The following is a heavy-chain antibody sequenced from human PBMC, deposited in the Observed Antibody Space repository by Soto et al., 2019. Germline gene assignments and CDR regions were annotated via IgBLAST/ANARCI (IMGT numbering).Heavy chain of an antibody. Sequence: VASVKVSCKASGGTFSSYAISWVRQAPGQGLEWMGGIIPIFGTANYAQKFQGRVTITADKSTSTAYMELSSLRSEDTAVYYCARSQLERRFYYYYGMDVWGQGTTVTVSS. CDR2: IIPIFGTA. CDR3: ARSQLERRFYYYYGMDV. D-gene: IGHD1-1*01. V-gene: IGHV1-69*06. J-gene: IGHJ6*02. CDR1: GGTFSSYA.